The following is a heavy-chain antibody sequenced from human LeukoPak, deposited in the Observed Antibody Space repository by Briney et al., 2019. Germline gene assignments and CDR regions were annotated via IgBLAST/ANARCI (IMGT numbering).Heavy chain of an antibody. CDR1: GFTFGSYG. Sequence: PGGSLRLSCAASGFTFGSYGMHWVRQAPGKGLEWVAVVWYDGSNKYYADSVKGRFTISRDNSKNTLYLQMNSLRAEDTAVYYCSKDTGGSGSYFDYWGQGTLVTVSS. V-gene: IGHV3-33*06. CDR2: VWYDGSNK. D-gene: IGHD3-10*01. CDR3: SKDTGGSGSYFDY. J-gene: IGHJ4*02.